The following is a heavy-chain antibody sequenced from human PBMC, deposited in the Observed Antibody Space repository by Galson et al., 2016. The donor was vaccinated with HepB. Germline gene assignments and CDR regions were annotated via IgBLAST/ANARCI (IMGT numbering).Heavy chain of an antibody. Sequence: SLRLSCAASGFTFSSYAMHWVRQAPGKGLEWVAVIERDGGNKHYADSVKGRFTVSRDNSKNTLYLQMNSLRPEDTAVYYCSKVGSGPAGISVYRYFYYYGMDVWGKGTTVTVSS. D-gene: IGHD6-19*01. CDR2: IERDGGNK. V-gene: IGHV3-30*18. J-gene: IGHJ6*04. CDR1: GFTFSSYA. CDR3: SKVGSGPAGISVYRYFYYYGMDV.